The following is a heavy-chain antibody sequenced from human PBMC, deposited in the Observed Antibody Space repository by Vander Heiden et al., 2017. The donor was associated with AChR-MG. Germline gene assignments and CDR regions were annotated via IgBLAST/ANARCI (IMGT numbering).Heavy chain of an antibody. D-gene: IGHD4-17*01. CDR3: TTDQVDYGDYARDY. Sequence: EVQLVESGGGFVTPGGSLRLSCAASAFTFSNAWMNWVRQAPGKGLEWVGRIRSKADGGTADYAAPVKGRFSISRDDSKNTLYLQMNSLITEDTAVYYCTTDQVDYGDYARDYWGQVTLVTVSS. J-gene: IGHJ4*02. V-gene: IGHV3-15*01. CDR1: AFTFSNAW. CDR2: IRSKADGGTA.